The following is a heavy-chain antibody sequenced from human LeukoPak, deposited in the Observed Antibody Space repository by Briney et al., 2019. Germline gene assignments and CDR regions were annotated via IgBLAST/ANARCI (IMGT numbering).Heavy chain of an antibody. Sequence: TGRSLRLSCAATGFNFSSYAMTWVRQAPGKGLEWVSVISGGGDTTYYADSVKGRFSISRDNSKNTLYLQMNSLRAEDTAVYFCAKETAAMPYWGQGTLVTVSS. V-gene: IGHV3-23*01. CDR3: AKETAAMPY. CDR1: GFNFSSYA. CDR2: ISGGGDTT. D-gene: IGHD2-2*01. J-gene: IGHJ4*02.